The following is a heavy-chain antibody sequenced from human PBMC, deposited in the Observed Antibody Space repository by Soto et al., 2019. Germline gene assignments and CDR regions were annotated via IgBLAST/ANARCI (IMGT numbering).Heavy chain of an antibody. CDR3: ARDLGDY. J-gene: IGHJ4*02. D-gene: IGHD3-10*01. V-gene: IGHV3-7*01. CDR1: GFTFNKSW. CDR2: IRPDGSDK. Sequence: EVQVVESGGGLVQPGGSLRLSCAASGFTFNKSWMTWVRQAPGKGLEWVANIRPDGSDKYYMDSVKVRFTISRDNAKNSLSLEMNSLRVDDTAMYYCARDLGDYWGQGSLVTVSS.